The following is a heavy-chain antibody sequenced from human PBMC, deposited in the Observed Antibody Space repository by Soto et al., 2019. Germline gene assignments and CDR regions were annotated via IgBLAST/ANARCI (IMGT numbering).Heavy chain of an antibody. CDR2: IYPSDSTT. CDR3: ARHGSYGDYSSNYFDP. V-gene: IGHV5-51*01. D-gene: IGHD4-17*01. Sequence: GESLKISCKGSGYSFTNYWIAWVRQMPGKGLEYMGIIYPSDSTTRYSPSFQGQVTISADKSISTAYLQWNSLKASDTAMYYCARHGSYGDYSSNYFDPWGQGTRVTVSS. J-gene: IGHJ5*02. CDR1: GYSFTNYW.